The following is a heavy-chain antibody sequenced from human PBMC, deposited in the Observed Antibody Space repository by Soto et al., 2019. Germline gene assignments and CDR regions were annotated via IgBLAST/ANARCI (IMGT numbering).Heavy chain of an antibody. Sequence: QVQLVQSGAEVKKPGASVKVSCKASGYTFTSYAMHWVRQSPGQRLEWMGWTNAGNGNTKYSQKFQGRVTITRDTSASTAYMELSSLRSEDTAVYYCAGESVAGTHLLYMDVWGKGTTVTVSS. J-gene: IGHJ6*03. V-gene: IGHV1-3*01. D-gene: IGHD6-19*01. CDR2: TNAGNGNT. CDR3: AGESVAGTHLLYMDV. CDR1: GYTFTSYA.